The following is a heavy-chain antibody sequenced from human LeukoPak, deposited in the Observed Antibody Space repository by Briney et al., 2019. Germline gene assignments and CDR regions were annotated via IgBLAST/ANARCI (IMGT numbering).Heavy chain of an antibody. CDR3: ARHSLNNYGSYY. CDR2: IHYDGNT. V-gene: IGHV4-39*01. Sequence: TETLSLTCTVSGGSISSSTYSWTWIRQPPGKGLEWIGSIHYDGNTYYKPSLKSRVTISVDTSKIQFSLRLSSATAADMATYYCARHSLNNYGSYYWGQGTLVTVSS. D-gene: IGHD5-24*01. CDR1: GGSISSSTYS. J-gene: IGHJ4*02.